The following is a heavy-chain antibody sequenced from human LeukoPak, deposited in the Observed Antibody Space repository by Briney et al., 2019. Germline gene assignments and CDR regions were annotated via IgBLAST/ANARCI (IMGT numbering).Heavy chain of an antibody. CDR1: GFTFSGSA. D-gene: IGHD2-15*01. Sequence: GGSLRLSCAASGFTFSGSALHWVRQASGKGLEWVGRIRSKTNNYATAYAASMKGKFTISRDDSKNTAYLQMNSLKTEDTAVYYCSVNYCSGASCYMFWGQGTLVTVSS. CDR2: IRSKTNNYAT. CDR3: SVNYCSGASCYMF. V-gene: IGHV3-73*01. J-gene: IGHJ4*02.